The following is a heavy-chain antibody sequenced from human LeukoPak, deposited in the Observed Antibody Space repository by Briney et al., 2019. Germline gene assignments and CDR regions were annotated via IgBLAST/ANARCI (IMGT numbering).Heavy chain of an antibody. CDR3: ARENHGSFDY. CDR2: ISSSSTYI. CDR1: GFSFSTYY. D-gene: IGHD1-14*01. J-gene: IGHJ4*02. V-gene: IGHV3-21*01. Sequence: GGSLRLSCAASGFSFSTYYVNWVRQAPGKGLGWVSCISSSSTYIYYADSVRGRFAISRDNAKNSLYLQMNSLRAEDTAVYYCARENHGSFDYWGQGSLVTVSS.